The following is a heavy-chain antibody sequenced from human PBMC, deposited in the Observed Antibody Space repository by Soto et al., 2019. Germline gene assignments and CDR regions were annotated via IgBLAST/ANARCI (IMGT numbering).Heavy chain of an antibody. Sequence: QVQLQESGPGLVKPSQTLSLTCTGSVGSIIDGQTYLNWIRQHPERGLEWMGYINYRGTTNYSPALKSRILISIDTSKNQFSLRLTSVTAADTAVYYCARDAPGVAPYWGQGTLVTVSS. CDR3: ARDAPGVAPY. CDR1: VGSIIDGQTY. D-gene: IGHD2-15*01. V-gene: IGHV4-31*03. J-gene: IGHJ4*02. CDR2: INYRGTT.